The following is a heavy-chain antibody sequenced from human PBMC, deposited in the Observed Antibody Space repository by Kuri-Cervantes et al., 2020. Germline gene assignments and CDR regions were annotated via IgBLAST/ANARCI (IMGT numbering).Heavy chain of an antibody. CDR3: AKDQIAVAGTVDY. J-gene: IGHJ4*02. V-gene: IGHV3-23*01. CDR1: GFTFGDYA. CDR2: ISGSGGGT. Sequence: GESLKISCPASGFTFGDYAMSWFRQAPGKGLEWVSAISGSGGGTYYADSVKGRFTISRDNSKNTLYLQMNSLRAEDTAVYYCAKDQIAVAGTVDYWGQGTLVTVSS. D-gene: IGHD6-19*01.